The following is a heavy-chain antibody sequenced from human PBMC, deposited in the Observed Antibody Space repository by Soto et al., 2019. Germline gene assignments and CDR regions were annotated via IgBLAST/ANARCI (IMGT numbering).Heavy chain of an antibody. V-gene: IGHV1-46*01. D-gene: IGHD3-22*01. CDR1: GYTFTSYY. Sequence: ASVKVSCKASGYTFTSYYMHWVRQAPGQGLEWMGIINPSGGSTSYTQKFQGRVTMTRDTSTSTAYMELSSLRSEDTAVYYCARAADSSGYYLDGAFDIWGQGTMVTVSS. CDR2: INPSGGST. J-gene: IGHJ3*02. CDR3: ARAADSSGYYLDGAFDI.